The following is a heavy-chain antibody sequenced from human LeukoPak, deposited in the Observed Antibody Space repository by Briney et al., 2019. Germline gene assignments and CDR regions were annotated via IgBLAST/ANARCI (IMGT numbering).Heavy chain of an antibody. CDR2: VYYIVTT. Sequence: PSETLSLTCNVSGGSLNDYCWTWIRQPPGEGLEWISYVYYIVTTNYNPSLKSRVTMSVNTSKTQFSLRLGSVTAADPAVYYCARAWATDYFVSWGQGALVTVSS. V-gene: IGHV4-59*01. CDR1: GGSLNDYC. J-gene: IGHJ4*02. CDR3: ARAWATDYFVS.